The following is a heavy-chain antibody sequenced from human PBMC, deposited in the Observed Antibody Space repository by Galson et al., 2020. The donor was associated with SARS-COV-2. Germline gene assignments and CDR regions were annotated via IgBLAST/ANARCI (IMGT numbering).Heavy chain of an antibody. CDR2: IKQDGSDR. CDR1: GFTFRSYW. Sequence: GESLKISCAASGFTFRSYWMSWVRQAPGKGLEWVANIKQDGSDRYYVDSVKGRFTISIDKAKNSLYLQMNSLRAEDTAVYYCARDQGGYNDFWGQGTLVTVSS. J-gene: IGHJ4*02. V-gene: IGHV3-7*01. CDR3: ARDQGGYNDF. D-gene: IGHD5-12*01.